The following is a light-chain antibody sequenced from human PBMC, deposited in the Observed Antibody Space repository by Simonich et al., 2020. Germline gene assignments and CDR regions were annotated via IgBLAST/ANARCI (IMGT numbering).Light chain of an antibody. CDR1: SGSIASNY. V-gene: IGLV6-57*03. J-gene: IGLJ3*02. CDR2: EVN. Sequence: NFMLTQPHSVSESPGKTVTISCTRSSGSIASNYGHGYQQRPVRAPTTVVDEVNQRPSGVPDRFSGSIDSASNSASLTISGLKTEDEADYYCQSYDSSNHWVFGGGTKLTVL. CDR3: QSYDSSNHWV.